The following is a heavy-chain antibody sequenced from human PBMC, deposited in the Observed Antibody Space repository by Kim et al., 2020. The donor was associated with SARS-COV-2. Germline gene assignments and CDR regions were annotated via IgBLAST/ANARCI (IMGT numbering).Heavy chain of an antibody. V-gene: IGHV3-53*01. J-gene: IGHJ6*02. CDR2: IYSDDTT. D-gene: IGHD3-16*01. CDR3: VRELVDDYIWGSTHCGMDV. Sequence: GGSLRLSCVVSGFTVSTNYMSWVRQTPGKGLEWVSVIYSDDTTRYADFVKGRFTISRDNSKNTLYLQMNSLRAEDTAVYYCVRELVDDYIWGSTHCGMDVWGQGTTLTVSS. CDR1: GFTVSTNY.